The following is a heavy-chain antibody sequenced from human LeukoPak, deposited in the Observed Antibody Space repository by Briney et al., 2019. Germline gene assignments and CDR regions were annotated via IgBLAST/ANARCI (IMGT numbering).Heavy chain of an antibody. J-gene: IGHJ4*02. CDR1: GFTVSSSY. V-gene: IGHV3-53*01. CDR2: IYSGGNT. D-gene: IGHD1-26*01. Sequence: GGSLRLSCAVSGFTVSSSYMSWVRQALGKGLEYISLIYSGGNTYYADSVKGRFTISRDNSKNTLYLQMNSLRAEDTAVYYCAKMRGSYLRYFDYWGRGTLVTVSS. CDR3: AKMRGSYLRYFDY.